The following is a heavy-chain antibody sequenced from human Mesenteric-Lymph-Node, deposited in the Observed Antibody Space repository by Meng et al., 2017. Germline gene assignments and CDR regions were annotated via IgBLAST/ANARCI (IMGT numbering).Heavy chain of an antibody. Sequence: GQLQEVRRRRGTPPGTLSLTCAVSGASISSRNWWSWVRQPPGKGLEWIGEIYHSGSTNYNPSLKSRVTISVDKSKNQFSLKLSSVTAADTAVYYCARVVTALWGYYFDYWGQGTLVTVSS. CDR1: GASISSRNW. D-gene: IGHD2-21*02. J-gene: IGHJ4*02. CDR2: IYHSGST. CDR3: ARVVTALWGYYFDY. V-gene: IGHV4-4*03.